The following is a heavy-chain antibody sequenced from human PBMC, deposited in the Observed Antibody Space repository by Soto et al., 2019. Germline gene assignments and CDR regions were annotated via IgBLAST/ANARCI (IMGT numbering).Heavy chain of an antibody. Sequence: EVQLVESGGGLVEPGGSLRLSCAASGFTFSRHSLNWVRQAPGKGLEWVSSIGTTSTYIYYADSVKGRFTISRDNAKNSLYLQMDSLRAEDTAVYYCARDGYSSCFDYWGQGTLVTASS. CDR2: IGTTSTYI. J-gene: IGHJ4*02. D-gene: IGHD6-19*01. CDR1: GFTFSRHS. CDR3: ARDGYSSCFDY. V-gene: IGHV3-21*01.